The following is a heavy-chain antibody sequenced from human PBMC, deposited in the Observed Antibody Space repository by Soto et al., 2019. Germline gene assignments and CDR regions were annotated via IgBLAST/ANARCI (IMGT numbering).Heavy chain of an antibody. CDR3: VRGYCTTSPCSGDFQF. CDR1: GYKFTTYF. Sequence: QVQLVQSGAELKKPGASVKVACKASGYKFTTYFIHWVRQAPGPGLEWMGMIHPSGDTGYAQKFRGRVTMTIDTSTTTAYMELRNLTSEDTAVYFSVRGYCTTSPCSGDFQFWGQGTLVTVSS. V-gene: IGHV1-46*01. CDR2: IHPSGDT. D-gene: IGHD2-15*01. J-gene: IGHJ1*01.